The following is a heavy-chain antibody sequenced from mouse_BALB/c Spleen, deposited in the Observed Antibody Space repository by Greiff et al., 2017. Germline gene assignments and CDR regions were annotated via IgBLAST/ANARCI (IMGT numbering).Heavy chain of an antibody. CDR2: IWAGGST. J-gene: IGHJ2*01. CDR1: GFSLTSYG. CDR3: ATYYGSSYNYFDY. V-gene: IGHV2-9*02. Sequence: VMLVESGPGLVAPSQSLSITCTVSGFSLTSYGVHWVRQPPGKGLEWLGVIWAGGSTNYNSALMSRLSISKDNSKSQVFLKMNSLQTDDTAMYYCATYYGSSYNYFDYWGQGTTLTVSS. D-gene: IGHD1-1*01.